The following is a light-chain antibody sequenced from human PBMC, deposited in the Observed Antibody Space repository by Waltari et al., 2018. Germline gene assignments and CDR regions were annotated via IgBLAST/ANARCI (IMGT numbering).Light chain of an antibody. CDR2: GAS. CDR3: QQSYSAPRT. J-gene: IGKJ2*01. V-gene: IGKV1-39*01. CDR1: QSLGTF. Sequence: DIQMTQSPSSLSASVGARVTITCRASQSLGTFLNWYQQKPGTAPKVLIYGASSLQSGVPSRFSGSGSGTDFTLTISSLHPEDFATYYCQQSYSAPRTFGQGTKLEIK.